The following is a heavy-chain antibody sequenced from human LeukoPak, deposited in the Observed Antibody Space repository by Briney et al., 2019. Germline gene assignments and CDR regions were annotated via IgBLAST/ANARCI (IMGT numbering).Heavy chain of an antibody. V-gene: IGHV3-23*01. CDR1: GFTFSNYA. D-gene: IGHD6-19*01. CDR2: ISGSGDST. CDR3: ARRSGIAVAGAFDY. Sequence: GGSLRLSCAASGFTFSNYAMRWVRQAPGKGLEWVSGISGSGDSTYYADSVKGRFTISRDNSKNTPYLQMNSLRAGDTAVYYCARRSGIAVAGAFDYWGQGTLVTVSS. J-gene: IGHJ4*02.